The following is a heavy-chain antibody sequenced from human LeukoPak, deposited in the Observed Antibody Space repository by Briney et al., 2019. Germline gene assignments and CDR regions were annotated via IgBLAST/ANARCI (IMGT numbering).Heavy chain of an antibody. CDR2: IYYSGST. Sequence: PSETLSLTCTVSGGSISGSSYYWGWIRQPPGKGLEWIGSIYYSGSTYYNPSLKSRVTISVDTSKNQFSLKLSSVTAADTAVYYCARHSPILTGYYMDYWGQGTLVTVSS. CDR3: ARHSPILTGYYMDY. V-gene: IGHV4-39*01. J-gene: IGHJ4*02. D-gene: IGHD3-9*01. CDR1: GGSISGSSYY.